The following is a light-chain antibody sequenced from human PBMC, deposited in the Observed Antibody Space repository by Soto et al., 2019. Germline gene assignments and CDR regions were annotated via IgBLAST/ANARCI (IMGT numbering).Light chain of an antibody. CDR2: GAS. J-gene: IGKJ1*01. CDR1: QSVSSSY. Sequence: EIVLTQSPGTLSLSPGERATLSCMASQSVSSSYLAWYQQKPGQAPRLLIYGASSRATGIPDRFAGSGSGTDFTLTISGLEPEDFAVYYCQQYGTSPLTFGQGTKVDIK. CDR3: QQYGTSPLT. V-gene: IGKV3-20*01.